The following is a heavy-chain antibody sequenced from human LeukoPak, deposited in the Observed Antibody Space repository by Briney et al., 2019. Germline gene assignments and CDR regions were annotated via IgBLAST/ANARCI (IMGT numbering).Heavy chain of an antibody. J-gene: IGHJ6*04. V-gene: IGHV1-69*13. Sequence: GASVKVSCKASGGTFSSYAISWVRQAPGQGLEWMGGIIPIFGTANCARKFQGRVTITADESTSTAYMELSSLRSEDTAVYYCARGNTMVRGPDYCYYGMDVWGKGTTVTVSS. CDR3: ARGNTMVRGPDYCYYGMDV. CDR2: IIPIFGTA. D-gene: IGHD3-10*01. CDR1: GGTFSSYA.